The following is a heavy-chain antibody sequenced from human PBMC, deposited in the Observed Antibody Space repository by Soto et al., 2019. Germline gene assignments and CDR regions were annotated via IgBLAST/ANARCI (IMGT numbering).Heavy chain of an antibody. J-gene: IGHJ4*02. V-gene: IGHV1-2*02. CDR2: INPNSGGT. CDR3: ARAPEFRWIQVTYYFDY. CDR1: GYTFTGYY. Sequence: SVKVSCKASGYTFTGYYMHWVRQAPGQGLEWMGWINPNSGGTNYAQKFQGRVTMTRDTSISTAYMELSRLRSDDTAVYYCARAPEFRWIQVTYYFDYWGPGTLVTVSS. D-gene: IGHD5-18*01.